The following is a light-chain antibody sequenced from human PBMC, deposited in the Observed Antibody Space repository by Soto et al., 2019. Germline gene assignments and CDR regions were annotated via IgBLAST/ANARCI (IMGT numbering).Light chain of an antibody. V-gene: IGKV3-20*01. CDR1: QSVSSSY. Sequence: EIVLTQSPGTLSLSPGERATLSCRASQSVSSSYLAWYQQKPGQAPRLLIYGASNRATGIPDRFSGSGSGTDFTLTLSRLEPEDFAVYYCQQCGSSPLTFGGGTKVEIK. J-gene: IGKJ4*01. CDR2: GAS. CDR3: QQCGSSPLT.